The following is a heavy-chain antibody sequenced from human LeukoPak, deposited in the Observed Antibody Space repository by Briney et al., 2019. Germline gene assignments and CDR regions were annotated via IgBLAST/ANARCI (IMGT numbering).Heavy chain of an antibody. J-gene: IGHJ4*02. Sequence: GGSLRLSCAASGFTYSSYAMSWVHQAPGRGLEWVSAISGSGGSTYYADSVKGRFTISRDNSKNTLYPQMNSLRAEDTAVYYCAKEASGYGDYVLYYFDNWGQGTLVTVSS. D-gene: IGHD4-17*01. CDR2: ISGSGGST. CDR1: GFTYSSYA. V-gene: IGHV3-23*01. CDR3: AKEASGYGDYVLYYFDN.